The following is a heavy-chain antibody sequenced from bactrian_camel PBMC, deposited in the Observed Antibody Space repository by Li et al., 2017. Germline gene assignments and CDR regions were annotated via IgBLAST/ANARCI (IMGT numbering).Heavy chain of an antibody. Sequence: QLVESGGGSVQAGGSLLLSCAASGDSFSPYCMAWFRQAPGKEREGVAAISTDGGSTYYADSVKGRFTISQDIAKRTVYLQMNSLKPEDTAMYYCAASISDVVEGHGLTVSSGRFKRRVSRKDCAVHASYNHWGQGTQVTVS. D-gene: IGHD3*01. CDR2: ISTDGGST. CDR3: AASISDVVEGHGLTVSSGRFKRRVSRKDCAVHASYNH. V-gene: IGHV3S25*01. J-gene: IGHJ4*01. CDR1: GDSFSPYC.